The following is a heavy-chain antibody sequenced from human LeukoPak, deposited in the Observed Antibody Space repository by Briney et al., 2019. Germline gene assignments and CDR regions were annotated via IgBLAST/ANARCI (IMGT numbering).Heavy chain of an antibody. J-gene: IGHJ4*01. Sequence: SETLSLTCTVSDASVTTYSWSWLRQPAGKGLEWIGRVYSIGSTKYNPSLTSRVTISTDTSNNQPSLKLPSVTAADTAVYCWAGDHYGSGSYKAYFDYWGHGIQVTVSS. CDR2: VYSIGST. V-gene: IGHV4-4*07. D-gene: IGHD3-10*01. CDR1: DASVTTYS. CDR3: AGDHYGSGSYKAYFDY.